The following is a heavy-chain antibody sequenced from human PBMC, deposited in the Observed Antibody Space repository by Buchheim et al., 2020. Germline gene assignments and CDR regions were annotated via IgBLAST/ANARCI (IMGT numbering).Heavy chain of an antibody. CDR1: GFTFDSYG. Sequence: EVRLLESGGGLVQPGESLRLSCEASGFTFDSYGMSWVRQAPGKGLQWISCLTNNGGWSRYADSVKGRFTVSRDNAKNTLYLHMCSMSYEDTAVYYCVTHQYGLRDSGHWGQGT. CDR3: VTHQYGLRDSGH. CDR2: LTNNGGWS. J-gene: IGHJ4*02. V-gene: IGHV3-23*01. D-gene: IGHD3-10*01.